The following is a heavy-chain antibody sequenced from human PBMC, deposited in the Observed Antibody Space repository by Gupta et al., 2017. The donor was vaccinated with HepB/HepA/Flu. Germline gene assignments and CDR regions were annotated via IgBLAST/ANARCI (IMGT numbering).Heavy chain of an antibody. J-gene: IGHJ4*02. CDR3: ARERRDGYNSGDFDS. CDR2: ISYDGGNK. CDR1: GSTFSTYA. V-gene: IGHV3-30-3*01. D-gene: IGHD5-12*01. Sequence: QVQLVDSGGGVVQPGRSLRLSCAASGSTFSTYAMHWVRQAPGKGLEWVAIISYDGGNKFYGDSVEGRFTISRDNSKNTLYLQMNSLTTEDTAVYYCARERRDGYNSGDFDSWGQGTLVTVSS.